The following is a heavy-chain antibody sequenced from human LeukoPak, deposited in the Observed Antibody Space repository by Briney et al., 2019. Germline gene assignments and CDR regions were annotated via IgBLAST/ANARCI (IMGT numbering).Heavy chain of an antibody. CDR1: GDTFSSYV. J-gene: IGHJ6*02. D-gene: IGHD3-9*01. CDR2: INPVFGTA. CDR3: AKTFLTAYDTYFYYYGLDV. V-gene: IGHV1-69*13. Sequence: SVKVSCKASGDTFSSYVIRWVRQAPGRGLEWMGGINPVFGTAHYAQKFQDRVTITADESTSTAYMELSSLRSEDTAVYYCAKTFLTAYDTYFYYYGLDVWGQGTPVTVSS.